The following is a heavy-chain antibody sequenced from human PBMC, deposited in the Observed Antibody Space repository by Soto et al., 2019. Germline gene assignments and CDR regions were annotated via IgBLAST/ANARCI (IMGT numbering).Heavy chain of an antibody. CDR3: ARRLRVDTAMVYRGFDAFDI. D-gene: IGHD5-18*01. V-gene: IGHV3-48*02. CDR2: ISSSSSTI. CDR1: GITFIFYS. Sequence: GGSLSLSCSASGITFIFYSMNWVCQAPGKGLEWFSYISSSSSTIYYADSVKGRFTISRDNAKNSLYLQMNSLRDEDTAVYYCARRLRVDTAMVYRGFDAFDILGQGTMVTVSS. J-gene: IGHJ3*02.